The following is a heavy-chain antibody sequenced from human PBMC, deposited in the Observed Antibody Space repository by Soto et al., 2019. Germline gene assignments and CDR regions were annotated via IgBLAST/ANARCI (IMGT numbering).Heavy chain of an antibody. D-gene: IGHD1-26*01. Sequence: QVQLVQSGPEVKKPGASVKVSCKASGYSFHNFGIIWVRQAPGQGLEWMGWISGQIAKTNYAQKFQGKVTMTTDTSTSTAYMELNTLTSDDTAMYYCARGPPSGSFSLTPRYWGQRTLVTVSS. CDR2: ISGQIAKT. CDR1: GYSFHNFG. V-gene: IGHV1-18*04. CDR3: ARGPPSGSFSLTPRY. J-gene: IGHJ4*02.